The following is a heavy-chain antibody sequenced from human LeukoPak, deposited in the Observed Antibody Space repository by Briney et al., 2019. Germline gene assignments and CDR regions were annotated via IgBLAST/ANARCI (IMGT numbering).Heavy chain of an antibody. CDR3: ARVRGPTVATWYFDL. CDR2: ITTSSSIL. J-gene: IGHJ2*01. D-gene: IGHD4-17*01. Sequence: GGSLRLSCAASGFTFNGYSIIWVRQATGKGLEWISYITTSSSILYYADSVKGRFTVSRDNAKNSVYLQVNSLRVEDSSVYFCARVRGPTVATWYFDLWGRGTLVTVSP. V-gene: IGHV3-48*01. CDR1: GFTFNGYS.